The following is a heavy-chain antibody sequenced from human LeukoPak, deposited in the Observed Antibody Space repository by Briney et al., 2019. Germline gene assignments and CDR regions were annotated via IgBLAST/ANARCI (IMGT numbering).Heavy chain of an antibody. J-gene: IGHJ4*02. CDR2: ISSSSSYI. D-gene: IGHD6-6*01. V-gene: IGHV3-21*01. CDR3: ARDYSSSYLFDY. Sequence: GGSLRLSCAASGFTFSSYSMNWVRQAPGKGLEWVSSISSSSSYIYYADSVKGRFTISRDNAKNSLYLQMNSLRAEGTAVYYCARDYSSSYLFDYWGQGTLVTVSS. CDR1: GFTFSSYS.